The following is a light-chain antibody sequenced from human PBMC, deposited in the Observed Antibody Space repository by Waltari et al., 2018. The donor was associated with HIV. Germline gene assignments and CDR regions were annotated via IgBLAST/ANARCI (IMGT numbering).Light chain of an antibody. V-gene: IGLV1-44*01. CDR1: RPNLASKT. CDR3: AAWHDSLNGVV. Sequence: QSVLTQPPSAPGPPAPRVTIPCPVSRPNLASKTLNRYQQLLGTAPNLLIYSNNQRPSGVPDRFSGSKSGTSASLAISGLQSEDEADYYCAAWHDSLNGVVFGGGTKLTVL. CDR2: SNN. J-gene: IGLJ2*01.